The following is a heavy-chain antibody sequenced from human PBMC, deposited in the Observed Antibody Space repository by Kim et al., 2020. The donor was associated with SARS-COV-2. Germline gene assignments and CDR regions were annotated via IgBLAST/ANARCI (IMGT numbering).Heavy chain of an antibody. V-gene: IGHV3-48*02. CDR2: ISSSSSTI. J-gene: IGHJ4*02. D-gene: IGHD3-22*01. CDR1: GFTFSSYS. CDR3: ASSTPYYYDSSGYSEPYFDY. Sequence: GGSLRLSCAASGFTFSSYSMNWVRQAPGKGLEWVSYISSSSSTIYYADSVKGRFTISRDNAKNSLYLQMNSLRDEDTAVYYCASSTPYYYDSSGYSEPYFDYWGQGTLVTVSS.